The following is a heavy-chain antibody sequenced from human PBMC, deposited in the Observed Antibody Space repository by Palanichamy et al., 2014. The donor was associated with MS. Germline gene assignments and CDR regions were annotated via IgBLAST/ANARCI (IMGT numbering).Heavy chain of an antibody. V-gene: IGHV3-30-3*01. Sequence: QVQLVESGGGVVQPGRSLRLSCAASGFTFSSYAMHWVRQAPGKGLEWVAVILYDGSNKYYADSVKGRFTISRDNSKNTLYLQMNSLRAEDTAVYYCARSRSGSYLLGYWGQGTLATVSS. CDR2: ILYDGSNK. J-gene: IGHJ4*02. CDR1: GFTFSSYA. D-gene: IGHD1-26*01. CDR3: ARSRSGSYLLGY.